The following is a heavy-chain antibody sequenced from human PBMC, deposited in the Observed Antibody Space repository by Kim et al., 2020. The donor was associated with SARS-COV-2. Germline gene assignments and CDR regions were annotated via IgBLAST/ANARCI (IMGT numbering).Heavy chain of an antibody. Sequence: GATLYADSVKSRFTISRDNNRHSLYLQMHSLRSEAAGFYHCASKRLQYFHHWGQGTLVTVSS. CDR2: GAT. CDR3: ASKRLQYFHH. J-gene: IGHJ1*01. D-gene: IGHD2-21*02. V-gene: IGHV3-43*01.